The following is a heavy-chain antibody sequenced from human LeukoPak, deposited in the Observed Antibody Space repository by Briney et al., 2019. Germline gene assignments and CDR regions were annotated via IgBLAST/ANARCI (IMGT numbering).Heavy chain of an antibody. CDR3: ASPMLGYCSSTSCYGSDMDV. D-gene: IGHD2-2*01. CDR1: GFIFSGYA. Sequence: QPGGSLRLSCAASGFIFSGYAMHWVRQAPGKGLEWVAVISYDGSNKYYADSVKGRFTISRDNSKNMLYLQMNSLRAEDTAVYYCASPMLGYCSSTSCYGSDMDVWGKGTTVTVSS. J-gene: IGHJ6*03. V-gene: IGHV3-30*04. CDR2: ISYDGSNK.